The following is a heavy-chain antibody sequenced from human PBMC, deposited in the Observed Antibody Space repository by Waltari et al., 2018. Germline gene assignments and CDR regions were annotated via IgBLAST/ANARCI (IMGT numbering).Heavy chain of an antibody. CDR3: ASQRAGSGWLSIDY. CDR1: GYSLTTYY. Sequence: QVKLVQAGDEVKKTGGSVKVSCKASGYSLTTYYMHWVRQAPGQGLEWVGIINPDGGSTSYAQKFQDRLTMTRDTSTSTVYMQLTSLTSEDTAVYYCASQRAGSGWLSIDYWGQGTLVTVSS. V-gene: IGHV1-46*03. J-gene: IGHJ4*02. CDR2: INPDGGST. D-gene: IGHD6-19*01.